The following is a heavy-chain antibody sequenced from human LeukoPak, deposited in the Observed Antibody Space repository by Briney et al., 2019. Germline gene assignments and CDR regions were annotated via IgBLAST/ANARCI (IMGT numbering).Heavy chain of an antibody. CDR3: ARDPFDSSGY. V-gene: IGHV1-2*02. CDR2: INPNSGGT. Sequence: ASVKVSCKASGYTFSDYYIHWVRQAPGQGLEWMGWINPNSGGTDYAQKFQGRVTMTRDTSISTAYMELSRLRSDDTAVYYCARDPFDSSGYWGQGTLVTVSS. D-gene: IGHD3-22*01. J-gene: IGHJ4*02. CDR1: GYTFSDYY.